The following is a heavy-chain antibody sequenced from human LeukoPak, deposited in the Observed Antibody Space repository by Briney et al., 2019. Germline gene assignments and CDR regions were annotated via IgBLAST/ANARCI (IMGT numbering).Heavy chain of an antibody. Sequence: ASVKVSCKASGYTFTSYAMNWVRQAPGQGLEWMGWINTNTGNPTYTQGFTGRFVFSLDTSVSTAYLQISSLKAEDTAVCYCARQGPGYCGSTSCYGVDYWGQGTLVTVSS. CDR1: GYTFTSYA. J-gene: IGHJ4*02. CDR3: ARQGPGYCGSTSCYGVDY. D-gene: IGHD2-2*01. CDR2: INTNTGNP. V-gene: IGHV7-4-1*02.